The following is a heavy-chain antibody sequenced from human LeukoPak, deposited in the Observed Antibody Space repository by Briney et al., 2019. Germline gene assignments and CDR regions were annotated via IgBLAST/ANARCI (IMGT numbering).Heavy chain of an antibody. CDR1: GFTLSSYS. D-gene: IGHD6-19*01. J-gene: IGHJ3*02. V-gene: IGHV3-21*01. CDR3: ARGQWLPRDAFDI. Sequence: GSLRLSCAASGFTLSSYSMNWVRQAPGKGLEWVSSISSSSSYIYYADSVKGRFTISRDNAKNSLYLQMNSLRAEDTAVYYCARGQWLPRDAFDIWGQGTMVTVSS. CDR2: ISSSSSYI.